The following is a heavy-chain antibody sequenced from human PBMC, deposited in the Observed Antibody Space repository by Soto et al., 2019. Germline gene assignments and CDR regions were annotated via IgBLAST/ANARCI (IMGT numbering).Heavy chain of an antibody. J-gene: IGHJ4*02. CDR1: GGSFSGYY. V-gene: IGHV4-34*01. CDR2: INHSGST. CDR3: ARGRTIYYYDSSGFDY. D-gene: IGHD3-22*01. Sequence: SETLSLTCAVYGGSFSGYYWSWIRQPPGKGLEWIGEINHSGSTNYNPSLKSRVTISVDTSKNQFSLRLSSVTAADTAVYYCARGRTIYYYDSSGFDYWGQGTLVTVSS.